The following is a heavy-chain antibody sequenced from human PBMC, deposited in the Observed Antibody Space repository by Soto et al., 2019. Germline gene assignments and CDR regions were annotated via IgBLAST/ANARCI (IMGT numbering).Heavy chain of an antibody. CDR1: GGSISSSNW. Sequence: SETLSLTCAVSGGSISSSNWWICVRQPPGKGLEWIGEIYHSGSTNYNPSLKSRVTISVEKSKNQFSLKLSSVTAADTDVYYCAREAATGYSEFDPWCQGRLFAVSS. CDR2: IYHSGST. CDR3: AREAATGYSEFDP. V-gene: IGHV4-4*02. J-gene: IGHJ5*02. D-gene: IGHD6-13*01.